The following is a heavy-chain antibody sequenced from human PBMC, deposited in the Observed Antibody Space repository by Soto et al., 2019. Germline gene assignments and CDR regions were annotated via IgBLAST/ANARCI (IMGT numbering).Heavy chain of an antibody. CDR2: INHSGST. CDR3: ARGGWLELRWKWFDH. Sequence: PSETLSLTCAVYGGSFSGYYWSWIRQPPGKGLEWIGEINHSGSTNYNPSLKSRVTISVDTSKNQFSLKLSSVTAADTAVYYCARGGWLELRWKWFDHWGQGTLVTVSS. CDR1: GGSFSGYY. J-gene: IGHJ5*02. D-gene: IGHD1-7*01. V-gene: IGHV4-34*01.